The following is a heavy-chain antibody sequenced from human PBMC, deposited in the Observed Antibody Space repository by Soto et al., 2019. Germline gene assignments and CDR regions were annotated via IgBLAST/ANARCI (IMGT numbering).Heavy chain of an antibody. CDR1: GYSFTSKF. Sequence: QVQLVQSGAEVKKPGASVKVSCRASGYSFTSKFIHWVRQAPGQGLEWMGIINPNDGSPNYAQKFHCRVIMTRDTSTSTVYMELTSLRSEDTAVYYCARGILWWGTDAFDIWGQGTMVTVSS. V-gene: IGHV1-46*01. CDR3: ARGILWWGTDAFDI. J-gene: IGHJ3*02. CDR2: INPNDGSP. D-gene: IGHD2-21*01.